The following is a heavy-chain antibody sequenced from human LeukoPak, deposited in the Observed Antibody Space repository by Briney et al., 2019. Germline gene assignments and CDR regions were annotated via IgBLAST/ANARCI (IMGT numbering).Heavy chain of an antibody. CDR2: ISGSGAGT. J-gene: IGHJ4*02. Sequence: PGGSLRLSCAASGFTFSSYAMSWVRQAPGKGLEWVSAISGSGAGTYYADSVKGRFTISRDSSKNTLYLQMHSLRAEDTAVYYCATNTSSWSFDYWGQGTLVTVSS. CDR1: GFTFSSYA. D-gene: IGHD6-13*01. V-gene: IGHV3-23*01. CDR3: ATNTSSWSFDY.